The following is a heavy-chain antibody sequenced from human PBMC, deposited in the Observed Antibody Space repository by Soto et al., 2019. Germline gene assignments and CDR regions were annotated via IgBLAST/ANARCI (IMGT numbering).Heavy chain of an antibody. CDR2: ISYDGSNQ. V-gene: IGHV3-30*18. D-gene: IGHD3-16*02. CDR1: GFTFISYG. J-gene: IGHJ4*02. CDR3: AKALGELSPESYDH. Sequence: GGSLSLSCAASGFTFISYGMHWVRQAPGKGLEWVAIISYDGSNQYYADSVKGRFTISRDNSKNTLYLQMNSLRAEDTAVYYCAKALGELSPESYDHWGQGVLVTVSS.